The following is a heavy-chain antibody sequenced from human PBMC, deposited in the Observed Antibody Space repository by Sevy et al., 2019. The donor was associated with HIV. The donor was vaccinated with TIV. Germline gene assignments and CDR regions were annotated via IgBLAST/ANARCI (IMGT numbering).Heavy chain of an antibody. J-gene: IGHJ1*01. D-gene: IGHD1-26*01. CDR1: GFIFSNFA. CDR2: TSYDGSHK. V-gene: IGHV3-30*04. Sequence: GGSLRLSCTVSGFIFSNFAMHWVRQAPGKGLEWMAVTSYDGSHKYYADSVKGRFTVSRDNSRNILSLEMNSLRRDDTAVYYCARGENDDEFFQYWGQGTLVTVSS. CDR3: ARGENDDEFFQY.